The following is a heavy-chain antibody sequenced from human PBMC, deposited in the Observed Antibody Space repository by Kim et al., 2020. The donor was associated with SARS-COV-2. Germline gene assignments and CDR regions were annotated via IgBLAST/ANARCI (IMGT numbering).Heavy chain of an antibody. J-gene: IGHJ6*02. CDR3: ARVSFPESSSWHIYYYYGMDV. CDR2: ISSSSSYI. CDR1: GFTFSSYS. Sequence: GGSLRLSCAASGFTFSSYSMNWVRQAPGKGLEWVSSISSSSSYIYYADSVKGRFTISRDNAKNSLYLQMNSLRAEDTAVYYCARVSFPESSSWHIYYYYGMDVWGQGTTVTVSS. V-gene: IGHV3-21*01. D-gene: IGHD6-13*01.